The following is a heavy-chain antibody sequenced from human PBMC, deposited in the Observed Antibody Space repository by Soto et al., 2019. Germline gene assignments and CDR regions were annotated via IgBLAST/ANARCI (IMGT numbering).Heavy chain of an antibody. J-gene: IGHJ5*02. V-gene: IGHV1-18*01. CDR2: ISAYNGNT. Sequence: QVPLVQSGAEVKKPGASVKVSCKASGYTFTSYGISWVRQAPGQGLGWMGWISAYNGNTNYAQKLQGRVTMTTDTLTSKGYRERRSLRSDDTAVYYCAGGKTGKNNSFDPWGQGTLVIVSS. D-gene: IGHD1-1*01. CDR1: GYTFTSYG. CDR3: AGGKTGKNNSFDP.